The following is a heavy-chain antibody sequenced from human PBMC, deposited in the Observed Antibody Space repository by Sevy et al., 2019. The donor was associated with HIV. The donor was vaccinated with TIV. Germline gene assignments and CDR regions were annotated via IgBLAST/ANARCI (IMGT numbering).Heavy chain of an antibody. V-gene: IGHV3-23*01. Sequence: GGSLRLSCAASGFTFSSYAMSWVRQAPGKGLEWVSAISGSGGSTYYAYSVKGRFTISRDNSKNTLYLQMNSLRAEDTAVYYCAKDSPGRVVVVAATRYYGMDVWGQGTTVTVSS. J-gene: IGHJ6*02. D-gene: IGHD2-15*01. CDR3: AKDSPGRVVVVAATRYYGMDV. CDR1: GFTFSSYA. CDR2: ISGSGGST.